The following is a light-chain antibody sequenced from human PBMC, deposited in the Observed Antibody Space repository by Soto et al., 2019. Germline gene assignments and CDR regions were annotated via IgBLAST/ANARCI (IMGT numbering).Light chain of an antibody. J-gene: IGKJ4*01. CDR2: AAS. Sequence: DIQLTQSPSFLSASVGDRVTITRRASQSISTYLAWYQQKPGKAPKLLIYAASTLQSGVPSRFSGSGSGTDFTLTISSLQPEYFATYYCQQLNSYPLTFGGWTKVEIK. V-gene: IGKV1-9*01. CDR3: QQLNSYPLT. CDR1: QSISTY.